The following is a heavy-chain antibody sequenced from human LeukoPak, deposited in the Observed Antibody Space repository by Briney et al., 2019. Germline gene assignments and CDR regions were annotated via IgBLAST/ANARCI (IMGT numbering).Heavy chain of an antibody. CDR1: GYTFTSYY. CDR2: INPSGGST. Sequence: ASVKVSCKASGYTFTSYYMHWVRQAPGQGLEWMGIINPSGGSTSYAQKFQGRVTMTRDTSTSTVYMELSSLRSEDTAVYYCARELSVCATPYGMDVWGQGTTVTVSS. D-gene: IGHD2-8*01. J-gene: IGHJ6*02. V-gene: IGHV1-46*01. CDR3: ARELSVCATPYGMDV.